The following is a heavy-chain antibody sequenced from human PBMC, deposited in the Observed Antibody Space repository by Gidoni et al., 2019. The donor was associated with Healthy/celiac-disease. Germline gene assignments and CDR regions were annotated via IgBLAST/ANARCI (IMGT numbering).Heavy chain of an antibody. CDR1: VGSLRSYY. Sequence: QVQLQESGPGLVKPSETLSLTCTVSVGSLRSYYWSWIRQPPGKGLEWIGYIYYSGSTNYNPSLKSRVTISVDTSKNQFSLKLSSVTAADTAVYYCARASGYYGSGSSNWFDPWGQGTLVTVSS. CDR2: IYYSGST. J-gene: IGHJ5*02. V-gene: IGHV4-59*01. CDR3: ARASGYYGSGSSNWFDP. D-gene: IGHD3-10*01.